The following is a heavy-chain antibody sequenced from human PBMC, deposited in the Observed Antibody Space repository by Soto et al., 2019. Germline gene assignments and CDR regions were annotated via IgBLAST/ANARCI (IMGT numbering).Heavy chain of an antibody. Sequence: PSETLSLTCTVSGGSVSSGSYYWSWIRQPPGKGLEWIGYIYYSGSTNYNPSLKSRVTISVDTSKNQFSLKLSSVTAADTAVYYCARRRDFWSGYPPDYYYGMDVWGQWTTVTVS. J-gene: IGHJ6*02. V-gene: IGHV4-61*01. D-gene: IGHD3-3*01. CDR3: ARRRDFWSGYPPDYYYGMDV. CDR1: GGSVSSGSYY. CDR2: IYYSGST.